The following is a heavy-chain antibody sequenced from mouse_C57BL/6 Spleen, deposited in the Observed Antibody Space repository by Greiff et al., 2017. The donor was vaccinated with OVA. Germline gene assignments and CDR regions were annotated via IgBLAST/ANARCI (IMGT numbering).Heavy chain of an antibody. Sequence: QVQLKESGAELARPGASVKMSCKASGYTFTSYTMHWVKQRPGQGLEWIGYINPSSGYTKYNQKFKDKATLTADKSSSTAYMQLSSLTSEDSAVYYCARSYGSSYERFAYWGQGTLVTVSA. V-gene: IGHV1-4*01. CDR3: ARSYGSSYERFAY. D-gene: IGHD1-1*01. CDR1: GYTFTSYT. J-gene: IGHJ3*01. CDR2: INPSSGYT.